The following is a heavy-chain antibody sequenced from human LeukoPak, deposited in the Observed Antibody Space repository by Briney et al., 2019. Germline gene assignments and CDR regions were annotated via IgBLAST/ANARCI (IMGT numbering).Heavy chain of an antibody. CDR1: GFTVSSNY. D-gene: IGHD3-10*01. CDR2: IYSGGST. CDR3: ARDVTMVRGAQDYYGMDV. Sequence: GGSLRLSCAASGFTVSSNYMSWVRQAPGKGLEWVSVIYSGGSTYYVDSVKGRFTISRDNSKNTLYLQTNSLRAEDTAVYFCARDVTMVRGAQDYYGMDVWGQGTTVTVSS. J-gene: IGHJ6*02. V-gene: IGHV3-53*01.